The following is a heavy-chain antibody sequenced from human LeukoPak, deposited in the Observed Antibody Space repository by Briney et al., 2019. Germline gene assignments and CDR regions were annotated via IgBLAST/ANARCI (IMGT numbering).Heavy chain of an antibody. D-gene: IGHD2-15*01. V-gene: IGHV4-59*12. J-gene: IGHJ3*02. CDR1: GGSINSYY. CDR2: IYHSGST. CDR3: ARDLGYCSGGSCHGAFDI. Sequence: PSETLSLTCTVSGGSINSYYWGWIRQPPGKGLEWIGEIYHSGSTNYNPSLKSRVTISVDKSKNQFSLKLSSVTAADTAVYYCARDLGYCSGGSCHGAFDIWGQGTMVTVSS.